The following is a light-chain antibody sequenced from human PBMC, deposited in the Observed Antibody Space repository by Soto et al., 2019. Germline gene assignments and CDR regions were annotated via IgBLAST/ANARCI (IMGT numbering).Light chain of an antibody. CDR3: QQYNTWLWT. V-gene: IGKV3-15*01. Sequence: EVVMTQSPATLSVSPGERVTLSCRASQSINAHLAWYQQKPGQAPRLLIHGASTRATGIPARFSGSGFGTEFILSIRSPXSEDFAVYYCQQYNTWLWTFGQGTKVEIQ. CDR2: GAS. CDR1: QSINAH. J-gene: IGKJ1*01.